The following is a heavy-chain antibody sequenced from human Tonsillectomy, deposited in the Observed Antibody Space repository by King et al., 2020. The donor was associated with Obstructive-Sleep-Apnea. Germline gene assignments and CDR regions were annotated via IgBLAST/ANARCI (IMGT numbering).Heavy chain of an antibody. V-gene: IGHV4-39*07. D-gene: IGHD6-19*01. CDR3: ARVPYITGWSGWFDP. Sequence: QLQESGPGLVKPSETLSLTCTVSGGSISSSSYYWGWIRQPPGKGLEWIGSIYYSGSTNYNPSLKSRVPISIDTSKNQFSLKLSSVTAADTAVYYCARVPYITGWSGWFDPWGQGTLVTVSS. CDR1: GGSISSSSYY. CDR2: IYYSGST. J-gene: IGHJ5*02.